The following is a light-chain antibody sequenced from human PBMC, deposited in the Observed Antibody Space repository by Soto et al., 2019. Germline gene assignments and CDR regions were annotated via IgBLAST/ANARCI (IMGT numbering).Light chain of an antibody. J-gene: IGKJ1*01. CDR1: QSVSSSY. CDR3: QQYGSSPWT. Sequence: EIVLTQSPGTLSLSPGERATLFCRASQSVSSSYLAWYQQKPGQAPRLLIYGASDRATGIPDRFSGSGSGTDFTLTISRLEPEDFAVYSCQQYGSSPWTFGQGTKAEIK. V-gene: IGKV3-20*01. CDR2: GAS.